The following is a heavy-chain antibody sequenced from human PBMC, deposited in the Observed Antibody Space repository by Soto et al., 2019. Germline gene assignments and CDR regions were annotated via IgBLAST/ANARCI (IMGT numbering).Heavy chain of an antibody. Sequence: ASVKVSCKASGGTFSGYAIGWVRQAPGQGLEWMGGIIPIFGTANYAQKFQGRVTITADESTSTAYMELSSLRSEDTAVYYCARAELWGKSIAARPSCMDVWGQGTTVTVSS. J-gene: IGHJ6*02. CDR2: IIPIFGTA. D-gene: IGHD6-6*01. CDR1: GGTFSGYA. CDR3: ARAELWGKSIAARPSCMDV. V-gene: IGHV1-69*13.